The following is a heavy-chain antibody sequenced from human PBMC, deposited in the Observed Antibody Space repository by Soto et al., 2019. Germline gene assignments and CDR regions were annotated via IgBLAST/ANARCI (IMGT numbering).Heavy chain of an antibody. CDR1: GLSFSDYY. V-gene: IGHV3-11*01. CDR2: ITSSSSTI. D-gene: IGHD3-10*02. CDR3: ATVFRSSNFNY. J-gene: IGHJ4*02. Sequence: QVELVESGGGLVKPGGSLRLSCAASGLSFSDYYMSWIRQAPGKGLEWIAYITSSSSTIYYADSVKGRFTISRNDAKNSLYIQLASLRAEDTAVYYCATVFRSSNFNYWGQGTLVTVSS.